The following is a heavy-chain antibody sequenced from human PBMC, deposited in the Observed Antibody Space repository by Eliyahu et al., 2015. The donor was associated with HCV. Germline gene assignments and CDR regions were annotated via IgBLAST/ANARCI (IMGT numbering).Heavy chain of an antibody. J-gene: IGHJ5*02. CDR1: GGSXTTYY. CDR2: IHYSGST. CDR3: SSGGGGIAVAGTGGWFDP. Sequence: QVQLQESGPGLVKPSETLSLICTVXGGSXTTYYWXWIRRPPGKGLEWIGYIHYSGSTNYNPSLRSRVTMSVDTSKNQFSLKLESVTAADTAVYYCSSGGGGIAVAGTGGWFDPWGQGTLVTVSS. V-gene: IGHV4-59*01. D-gene: IGHD6-19*01.